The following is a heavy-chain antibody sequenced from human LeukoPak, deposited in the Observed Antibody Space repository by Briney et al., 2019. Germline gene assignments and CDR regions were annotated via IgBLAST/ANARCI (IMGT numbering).Heavy chain of an antibody. CDR1: GYTFTTYY. V-gene: IGHV1-2*02. J-gene: IGHJ5*02. D-gene: IGHD2-8*01. CDR2: INPNSGGT. CDR3: AREIGYCTNGVCYNWFDP. Sequence: ASVKVSCKASGYTFTTYYMHWVRQAPGQGLEWMGWINPNSGGTNYAQKFQGRVTMTRDTSISTAYMELSRLRSDDTAVYYCAREIGYCTNGVCYNWFDPWGQGTLVTVSS.